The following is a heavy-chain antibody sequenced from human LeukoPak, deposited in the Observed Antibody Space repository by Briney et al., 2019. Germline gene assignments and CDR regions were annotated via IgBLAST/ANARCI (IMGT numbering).Heavy chain of an antibody. D-gene: IGHD1-26*01. J-gene: IGHJ3*02. V-gene: IGHV3-20*04. CDR3: ARTQTPGVGANDAFDI. Sequence: GGSLRLSCAASGFTFDDYGMSWVRQAPGRGLEWVSGINWNGGSTSYADSVKGRFTISRDNAKNSLYLQMNSLRAEDTALYYCARTQTPGVGANDAFDIWGQGTMVTVSS. CDR1: GFTFDDYG. CDR2: INWNGGST.